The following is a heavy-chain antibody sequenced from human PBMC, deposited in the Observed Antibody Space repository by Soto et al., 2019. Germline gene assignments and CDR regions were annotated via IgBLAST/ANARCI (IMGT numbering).Heavy chain of an antibody. D-gene: IGHD6-13*01. J-gene: IGHJ4*02. CDR1: GFSLSTSGVG. Sequence: QITLKESGPTLVKPTQTLTLTCTFSGFSLSTSGVGVGWIRQPPGKALEWLALIYWDDDKRYSPSLKSRLTITKDTSKNQVVLTMTNMDPVDTATYYCAHFSRYSSSWHSRTFDYWGQGTLVTVSS. CDR3: AHFSRYSSSWHSRTFDY. CDR2: IYWDDDK. V-gene: IGHV2-5*02.